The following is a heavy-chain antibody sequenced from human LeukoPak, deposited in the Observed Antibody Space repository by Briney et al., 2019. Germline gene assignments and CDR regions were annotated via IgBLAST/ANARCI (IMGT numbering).Heavy chain of an antibody. D-gene: IGHD3-3*01. Sequence: GGSLRLSCAASGFTFSSYAMSWVRQAPGKGLEWVSSISSSSSYIYYADSVKGRFTISRDNAKNSLYLQMNSLRAEDTAVYYCAKVLYDFWSGSIDYWGQGTLVTVSS. V-gene: IGHV3-21*01. CDR1: GFTFSSYA. CDR2: ISSSSSYI. J-gene: IGHJ4*02. CDR3: AKVLYDFWSGSIDY.